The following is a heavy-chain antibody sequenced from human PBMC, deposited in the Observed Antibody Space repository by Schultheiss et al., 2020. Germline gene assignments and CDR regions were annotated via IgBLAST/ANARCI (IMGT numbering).Heavy chain of an antibody. CDR2: IKSKTDGGTT. D-gene: IGHD3-10*02. Sequence: GGSLRLSCAASGFTFSNAWMSWVRQAPGKGLEWVGRIKSKTDGGTTDYAAPVKGRFTISRDDSKNTLYLQMNSLRAEDTAVYYCAKLCSGSPDAFDIWGQGTMVTVS. V-gene: IGHV3-15*01. CDR3: AKLCSGSPDAFDI. CDR1: GFTFSNAW. J-gene: IGHJ3*02.